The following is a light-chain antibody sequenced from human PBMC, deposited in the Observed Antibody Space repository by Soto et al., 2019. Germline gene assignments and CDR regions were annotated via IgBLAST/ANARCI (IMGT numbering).Light chain of an antibody. Sequence: EIVLTQSPATLSVSPGERATLSFRASQSVSSNLAGYQQKPGQAPRLLIYGASIRATGIPARFSGSRSGTEFTLTISSLQSEDFAVYYWQQYNNWPHALTFGGGTKVEIK. J-gene: IGKJ4*01. V-gene: IGKV3-15*01. CDR3: QQYNNWPHALT. CDR2: GAS. CDR1: QSVSSN.